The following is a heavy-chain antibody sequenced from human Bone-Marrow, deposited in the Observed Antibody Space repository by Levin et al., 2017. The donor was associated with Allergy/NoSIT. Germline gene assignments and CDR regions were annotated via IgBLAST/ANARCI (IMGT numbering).Heavy chain of an antibody. J-gene: IGHJ6*02. Sequence: PGGSLRLSCAASEFNFSSYGMHWVRQAPGKGLEWVAVIWHDGSNEYYEDSVKGRFIISRDNAKNTVDLQMNSLKVEDSAVYYCARDPSRIATFGLAHFGQYGMDVWGQGTTVTVSS. CDR2: IWHDGSNE. V-gene: IGHV3-33*01. CDR3: ARDPSRIATFGLAHFGQYGMDV. CDR1: EFNFSSYG. D-gene: IGHD3-3*01.